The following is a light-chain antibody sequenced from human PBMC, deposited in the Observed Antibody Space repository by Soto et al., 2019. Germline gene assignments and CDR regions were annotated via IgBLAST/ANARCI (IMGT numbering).Light chain of an antibody. CDR1: QSVSSR. CDR3: QQYGGSPIT. J-gene: IGKJ5*01. V-gene: IGKV3-20*01. Sequence: EIVLTQSPGTLSLSPGEIATLSCMASQSVSSRLAWYQQKPGQAHRLLISGASSRATGIPDRFSGSGSATDFTLTIRRLEPEDFALYYCQQYGGSPITFGQGTRLEIK. CDR2: GAS.